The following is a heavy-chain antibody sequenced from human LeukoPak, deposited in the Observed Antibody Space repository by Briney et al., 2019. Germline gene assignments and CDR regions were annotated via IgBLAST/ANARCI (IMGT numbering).Heavy chain of an antibody. CDR3: AREALKVRGVYSHYYYYMDV. Sequence: SETLSLTCTVSGGSISSYYWSWIRQPPGKGLEWIGYIYYSGSTNYNPSLKSRVTISVDTSKNQFSLKLSSVTAADTAVYYCAREALKVRGVYSHYYYYMDVWGKGTTVTVSS. CDR1: GGSISSYY. D-gene: IGHD3-10*01. J-gene: IGHJ6*03. V-gene: IGHV4-59*01. CDR2: IYYSGST.